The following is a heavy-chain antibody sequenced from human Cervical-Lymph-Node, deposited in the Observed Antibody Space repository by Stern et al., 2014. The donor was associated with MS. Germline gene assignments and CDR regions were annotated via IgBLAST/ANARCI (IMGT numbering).Heavy chain of an antibody. V-gene: IGHV1-2*02. Sequence: QVQLVQSGAEVKKPGASVKVSCKASGYTFTDYYLHWVRQAPGQGLEWMGWSNPVHGGTNIAQKLQGRVTMTSDTAISTAYMELSRLPSDDTAVYYCARTKTVTTYYGMDVWGQGTTVTVSS. CDR1: GYTFTDYY. D-gene: IGHD4-17*01. CDR2: SNPVHGGT. J-gene: IGHJ6*02. CDR3: ARTKTVTTYYGMDV.